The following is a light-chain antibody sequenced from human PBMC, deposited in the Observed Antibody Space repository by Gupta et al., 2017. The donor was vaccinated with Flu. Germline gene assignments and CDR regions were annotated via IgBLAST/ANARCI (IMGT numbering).Light chain of an antibody. CDR3: CSYAARYSYV. Sequence: QSALNQPRSVSGAPGQSVTISCTGTSSDVGGYNFVSWYQQHPGKAPKLMIYDVTKRPSGVPDRFSGSKSGNTASLTISGLQAEDEADYYCCSYAARYSYVFGTGTKVTVL. J-gene: IGLJ1*01. CDR2: DVT. V-gene: IGLV2-11*01. CDR1: SSDVGGYNF.